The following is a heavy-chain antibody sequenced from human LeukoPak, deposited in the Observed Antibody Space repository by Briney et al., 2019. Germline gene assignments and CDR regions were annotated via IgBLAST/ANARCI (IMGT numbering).Heavy chain of an antibody. Sequence: GGSLRLSCAASGFTFSSYAMHWVRQAPGKGLEWVAVISYDGSNKYYADSVKGRFTISRDNSKNTLYLQMNSLRAEDTAVYYCASFTGPWGQGTLVTVSS. CDR2: ISYDGSNK. CDR3: ASFTGP. J-gene: IGHJ5*02. CDR1: GFTFSSYA. D-gene: IGHD3-16*01. V-gene: IGHV3-30-3*01.